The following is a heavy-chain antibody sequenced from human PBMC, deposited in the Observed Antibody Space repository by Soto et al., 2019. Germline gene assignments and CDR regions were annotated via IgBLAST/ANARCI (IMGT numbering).Heavy chain of an antibody. CDR3: ARGRYGDY. Sequence: QVHLVQSGAEVKKPGASVKVSCKASGYTFTSYGITWVRQAPGQGLEWMGWISAHNGNTDYAQKPQGRVIVTRDTSTSTAYMELRSLRSDATAVDYCARGRYGDYWGQGALVTVSS. CDR2: ISAHNGNT. D-gene: IGHD1-1*01. V-gene: IGHV1-18*01. CDR1: GYTFTSYG. J-gene: IGHJ4*02.